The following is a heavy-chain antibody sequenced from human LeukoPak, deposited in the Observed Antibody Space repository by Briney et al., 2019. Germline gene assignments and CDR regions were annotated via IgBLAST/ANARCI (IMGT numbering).Heavy chain of an antibody. CDR1: GFTFSSYS. D-gene: IGHD3-10*01. Sequence: PGGSLRLSCAASGFTFSSYSMTGVRQAPGKGLEWLSYITGSSSTIYYADSVKGRFIISRDNARDSLHLQMNSLGDEDTAVYYCARYRGGRGSDFFDYWGQGTLVTVSS. CDR2: ITGSSSTI. V-gene: IGHV3-48*02. J-gene: IGHJ4*02. CDR3: ARYRGGRGSDFFDY.